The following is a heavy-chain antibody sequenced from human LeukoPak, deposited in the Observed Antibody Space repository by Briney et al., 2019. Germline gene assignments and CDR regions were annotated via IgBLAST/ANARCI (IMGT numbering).Heavy chain of an antibody. D-gene: IGHD3-3*01. CDR1: GYTFTSYD. Sequence: GASVKVSCKASGYTFTSYDINWMRQATGQGLEWMGWMNPNSGNTGYAQKFQGRVTMTRNTSISTAYMELSSLRSEDTAVYYCARGRITIFGVVIIRYYFDYWGQGTLVTVSS. V-gene: IGHV1-8*01. CDR3: ARGRITIFGVVIIRYYFDY. J-gene: IGHJ4*02. CDR2: MNPNSGNT.